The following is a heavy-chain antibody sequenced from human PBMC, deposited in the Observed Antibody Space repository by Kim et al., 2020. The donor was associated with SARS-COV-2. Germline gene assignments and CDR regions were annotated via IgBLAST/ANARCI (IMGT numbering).Heavy chain of an antibody. Sequence: SETLSLTCTVSGGSISSGGYYWSWIRQHPGKGLEWIGYIYYSGSTYYNPSLKSRVTISVDTSKNQFSLKLSSVTAADTAVYYCARALQERITIFGVVSYFDYWGQGTLVTVSS. CDR3: ARALQERITIFGVVSYFDY. D-gene: IGHD3-3*01. J-gene: IGHJ4*02. V-gene: IGHV4-31*03. CDR2: IYYSGST. CDR1: GGSISSGGYY.